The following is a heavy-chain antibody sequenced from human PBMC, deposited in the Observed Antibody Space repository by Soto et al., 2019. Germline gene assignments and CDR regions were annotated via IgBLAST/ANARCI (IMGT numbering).Heavy chain of an antibody. CDR1: GGSISSSNW. V-gene: IGHV3-74*01. Sequence: PSETLSLTCAVSGGSISSSNWWSWVRQPPGKGLVWVSRIDSDGSRITYADFVKGRFTISRDNAKNTVYLHMNSLTAEDTAVYYCVRTSLVVAVATREDFWGQGTLVTVSS. J-gene: IGHJ4*02. CDR2: IDSDGSRI. D-gene: IGHD2-15*01. CDR3: VRTSLVVAVATREDF.